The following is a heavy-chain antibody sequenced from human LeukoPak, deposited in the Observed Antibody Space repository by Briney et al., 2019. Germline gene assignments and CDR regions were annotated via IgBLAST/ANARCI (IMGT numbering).Heavy chain of an antibody. CDR3: AREYDSNGYRHFDY. D-gene: IGHD3-22*01. V-gene: IGHV4-59*01. CDR2: IYNSGST. Sequence: SETLSLTCTVSGGSISTYYWTWIRQPPGKGLEWIGYIYNSGSTNYNPSLKSRVTISVDTSKNQFSLKLSSVTAADTAVYYCAREYDSNGYRHFDYWGQGTLVTVSS. CDR1: GGSISTYY. J-gene: IGHJ4*02.